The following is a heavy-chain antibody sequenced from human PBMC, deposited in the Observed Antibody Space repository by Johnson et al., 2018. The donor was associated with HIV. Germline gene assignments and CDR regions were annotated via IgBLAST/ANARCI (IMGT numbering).Heavy chain of an antibody. J-gene: IGHJ3*02. D-gene: IGHD3-22*01. CDR1: GFTLSNYG. CDR2: IWHDGSNK. Sequence: QVQLVESGGGVVQPGRSLRLSCAASGFTLSNYGMHWVRQAPGKGLEWVAVIWHDGSNKYYADSVKGRFTISRDNSKNTLYLQMNSLRAEDTAVYYCAKDLQDYYDSSGHDAFDIWGQGTMVTVSS. V-gene: IGHV3-33*06. CDR3: AKDLQDYYDSSGHDAFDI.